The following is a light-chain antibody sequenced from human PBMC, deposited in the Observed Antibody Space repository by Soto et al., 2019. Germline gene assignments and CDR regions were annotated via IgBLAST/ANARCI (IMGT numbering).Light chain of an antibody. CDR3: QQRYNWLT. J-gene: IGKJ4*01. CDR1: QSVTKY. CDR2: DTS. V-gene: IGKV3-11*01. Sequence: EIVLTQSPATLSLCPGERATLSCRASQSVTKYLAGYQQKPGQAPRLLIYDTSNRATGIPARFSGSGSGTDFTLTISSLESEDSGIYYCQQRYNWLTFGGGTKVEIK.